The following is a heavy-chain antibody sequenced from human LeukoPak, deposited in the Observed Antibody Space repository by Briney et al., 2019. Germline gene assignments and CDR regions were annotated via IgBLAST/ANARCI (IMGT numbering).Heavy chain of an antibody. V-gene: IGHV3-11*06. J-gene: IGHJ4*02. D-gene: IGHD1-1*01. CDR1: GFTFSDYY. CDR3: AKDKPSQLFDY. CDR2: ISSSSSYT. Sequence: PGGSLRLSCAASGFTFSDYYMSWIRQAPGKGLEWVSYISSSSSYTNYADSVKGRFTISRDNAKNSLYLQMNSLRAEDTAVYCCAKDKPSQLFDYWGQGTLVTVSS.